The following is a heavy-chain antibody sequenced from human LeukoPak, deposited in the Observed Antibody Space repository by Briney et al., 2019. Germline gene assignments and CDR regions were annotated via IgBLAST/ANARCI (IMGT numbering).Heavy chain of an antibody. D-gene: IGHD1-26*01. J-gene: IGHJ4*02. V-gene: IGHV1-18*04. CDR3: ARASYYSGPYYFDY. CDR2: ISAYNGNT. CDR1: VYTFTDYY. Sequence: GASVTVSFKASVYTFTDYYMHWVRQAPGQGREWMGWISAYNGNTNYAQKLQGRVTMTTDTSTSTAYMELRSLRSDDTAVYYCARASYYSGPYYFDYWGQGTLVTVSS.